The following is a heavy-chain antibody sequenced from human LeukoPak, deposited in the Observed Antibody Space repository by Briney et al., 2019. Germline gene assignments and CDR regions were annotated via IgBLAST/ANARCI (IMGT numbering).Heavy chain of an antibody. Sequence: TGGSLRLSCAASGFTFSSYAMGWVRQAPGKGLEWVSSISGSGGSTYYADSVKGRFTISRDNSKNTHYLQMNSLRAEDTALYYCAKECLAMVRTLDAFDIWGQGTMVTVSS. CDR3: AKECLAMVRTLDAFDI. D-gene: IGHD2-21*01. CDR1: GFTFSSYA. J-gene: IGHJ3*02. V-gene: IGHV3-23*01. CDR2: ISGSGGST.